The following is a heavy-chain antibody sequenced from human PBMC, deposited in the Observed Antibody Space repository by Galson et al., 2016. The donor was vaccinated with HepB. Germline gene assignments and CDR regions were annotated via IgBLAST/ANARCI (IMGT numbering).Heavy chain of an antibody. CDR2: INTYNGNT. CDR1: GYTFDNNG. CDR3: AREGLISPWSLTATVSVHYSGMDV. D-gene: IGHD1-14*01. J-gene: IGHJ6*01. V-gene: IGHV1-18*04. Sequence: SVKVSCKAYGYTFDNNGISWVRQGPGQDPEWMGWINTYNGNTNYAQDLQGRVSMTTDTSTSTAYMELRSLRSDDTAVYYCAREGLISPWSLTATVSVHYSGMDVWGKGTTVTVSS.